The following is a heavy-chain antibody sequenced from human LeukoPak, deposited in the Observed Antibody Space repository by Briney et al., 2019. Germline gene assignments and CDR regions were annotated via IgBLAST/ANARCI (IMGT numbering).Heavy chain of an antibody. CDR2: IYYSGST. CDR3: ARVRLYYDSSGYEDV. D-gene: IGHD3-22*01. J-gene: IGHJ6*02. CDR1: GGSISSGDYY. Sequence: PSETLSLTCTVSGGSISSGDYYWSWIRQPPGKGLEWIGYIYYSGSTYYNPSLKSRVTISVDTSKNQFSLKLSSVTAADTAVYHCARVRLYYDSSGYEDVWGQGTTVTVSS. V-gene: IGHV4-30-4*01.